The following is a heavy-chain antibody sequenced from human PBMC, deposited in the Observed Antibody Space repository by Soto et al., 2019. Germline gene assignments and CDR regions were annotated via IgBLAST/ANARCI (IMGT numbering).Heavy chain of an antibody. CDR3: ASAESDYGDYDYYHYYMDV. J-gene: IGHJ6*03. CDR1: GCSISSYY. D-gene: IGHD4-17*01. V-gene: IGHV4-59*01. CDR2: IYYSGST. Sequence: SETLSLSCTVSGCSISSYYWSWIRQPPGKGLEWIGYIYYSGSTNYNPSLKSRVTISVDTSKNQFSLKLSSVTAADTAVYYCASAESDYGDYDYYHYYMDVWGKGTTVTVSS.